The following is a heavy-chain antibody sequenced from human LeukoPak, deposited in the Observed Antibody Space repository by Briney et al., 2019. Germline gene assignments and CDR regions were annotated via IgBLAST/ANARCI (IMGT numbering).Heavy chain of an antibody. D-gene: IGHD3-10*01. CDR1: GFTFSSYG. CDR3: ARDRLLWFGELDMDV. Sequence: PGRSLRLSCAASGFTFSSYGMHWVRQAPGKGLEWVAVIWYDGSNKYYADSVKGRFTISGDNSKNTLYLQMNSLRAEDTAVYYCARDRLLWFGELDMDVWGKGTTVTVSS. V-gene: IGHV3-33*01. J-gene: IGHJ6*04. CDR2: IWYDGSNK.